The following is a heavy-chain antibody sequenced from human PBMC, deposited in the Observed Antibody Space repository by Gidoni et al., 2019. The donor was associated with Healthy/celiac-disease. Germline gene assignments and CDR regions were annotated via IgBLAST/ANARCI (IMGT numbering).Heavy chain of an antibody. J-gene: IGHJ4*02. V-gene: IGHV5-10-1*03. CDR1: GYSFTSYW. Sequence: EVPLVQSGAEVKQLGESLRLSCKGSGYSFTSYWISWVRQMPGKGLEWMGRIDPSDSYTNYSPSFQGHVTISADKSISTAYLQWSSLKASDTAMYYCARHRGYSSSWYENWGQGTLVTVSS. D-gene: IGHD6-13*01. CDR2: IDPSDSYT. CDR3: ARHRGYSSSWYEN.